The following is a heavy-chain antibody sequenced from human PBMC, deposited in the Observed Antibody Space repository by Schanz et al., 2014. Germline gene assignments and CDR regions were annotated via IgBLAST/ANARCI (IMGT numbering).Heavy chain of an antibody. CDR3: ARDLPYCDGGKCYSDGFDI. Sequence: QVQVVQSGAELKKPGASVKVSCKASGYTFSSHGIHWLRQAPGQSLEWMGWINTANGNAKYSANFQARVNITRDTSATTAYMELTNLRSEDTAVYYCARDLPYCDGGKCYSDGFDIWGRGTLVTISS. CDR1: GYTFSSHG. V-gene: IGHV1-3*04. D-gene: IGHD2-21*01. CDR2: INTANGNA. J-gene: IGHJ3*02.